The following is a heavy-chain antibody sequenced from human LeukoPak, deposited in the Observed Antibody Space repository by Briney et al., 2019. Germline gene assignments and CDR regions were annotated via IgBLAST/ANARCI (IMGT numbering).Heavy chain of an antibody. CDR3: AGRGVVGSGYYLFDY. CDR1: GFTVSSNY. D-gene: IGHD3-22*01. CDR2: IYSGGST. Sequence: GGSLRLSCAASGFTVSSNYMSWVRQAPGKGLEWVSVIYSGGSTYYADSVKGRFTISRDNAKNSLYLQMNSPRAEDTAVYYCAGRGVVGSGYYLFDYWGQGTLVTVSS. V-gene: IGHV3-66*01. J-gene: IGHJ4*02.